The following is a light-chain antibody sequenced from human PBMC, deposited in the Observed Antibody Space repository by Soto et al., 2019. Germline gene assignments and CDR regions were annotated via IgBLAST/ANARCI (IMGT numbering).Light chain of an antibody. V-gene: IGLV1-40*01. Sequence: QSALTQPPSVSGAPGQRVTISCTGSSSNIGAGYDVHWYQQLPGTAPKLLIYGNSNRPSGVPDRFSGSKSGTSASLAITGLQAEDEVDYYCQSYDSSLSGWVFGGGTNVTVL. J-gene: IGLJ3*02. CDR3: QSYDSSLSGWV. CDR1: SSNIGAGYD. CDR2: GNS.